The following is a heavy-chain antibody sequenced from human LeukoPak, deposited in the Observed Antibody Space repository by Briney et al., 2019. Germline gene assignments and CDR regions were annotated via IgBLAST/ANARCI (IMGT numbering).Heavy chain of an antibody. Sequence: GGPLRLSCAASGFILSDYAMSWVREAPARGLEWVSSLRGNGDTFYADSVKGRFTLSRDDSRNTVYLHLNNLRVEDTAVYYCAKASWVSSADAVLWGQGTVVTVSS. CDR1: GFILSDYA. CDR3: AKASWVSSADAVL. V-gene: IGHV3-23*01. J-gene: IGHJ4*02. D-gene: IGHD3-16*01. CDR2: LRGNGDT.